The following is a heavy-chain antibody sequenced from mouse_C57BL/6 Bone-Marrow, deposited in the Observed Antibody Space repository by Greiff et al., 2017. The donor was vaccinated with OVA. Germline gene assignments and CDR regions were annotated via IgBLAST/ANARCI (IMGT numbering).Heavy chain of an antibody. D-gene: IGHD1-1*02. V-gene: IGHV5-16*01. CDR3: AREGGFYYAMDY. CDR2: INYDGSST. J-gene: IGHJ4*01. CDR1: GFTFSDYY. Sequence: VQLKESEGGLVQPGSSMTLSCTASGFTFSDYYMAWVRQVPEKGLEWVANINYDGSSTYYLDSLKSRFIISRDNAKNILYLQMSSLKSEDTATYYCAREGGFYYAMDYWGQGTSVTVSS.